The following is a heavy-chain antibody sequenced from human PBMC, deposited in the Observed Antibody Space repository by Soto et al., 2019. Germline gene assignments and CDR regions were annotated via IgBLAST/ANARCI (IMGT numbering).Heavy chain of an antibody. CDR2: ISGSGGST. J-gene: IGHJ4*02. V-gene: IGHV3-23*01. CDR1: GFTFSSYA. Sequence: EVQLLESGGGLVQPGGSLRLSCAASGFTFSSYAMSWVRQAPGKGLEWVSAISGSGGSTYYAESVKGRFTISRDNSKNTLYLQMNSLRAEDTAVYYCAKASGWFGEFDYWGQGTLVTVSS. CDR3: AKASGWFGEFDY. D-gene: IGHD3-10*01.